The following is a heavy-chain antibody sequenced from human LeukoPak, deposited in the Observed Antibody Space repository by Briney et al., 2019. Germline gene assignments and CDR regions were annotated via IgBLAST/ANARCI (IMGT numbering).Heavy chain of an antibody. CDR1: GFTFYSYW. V-gene: IGHV3-7*03. Sequence: GGSLRLSCAASGFTFYSYWMSWVRQAPGKGLEWVANIEQVGSEKYYVDSVKGRFTISRDNAKNSLYLQMNSLRAEDTAVYYCARGYSYVYYWGQGTLVTVSS. J-gene: IGHJ4*02. D-gene: IGHD5-18*01. CDR2: IEQVGSEK. CDR3: ARGYSYVYY.